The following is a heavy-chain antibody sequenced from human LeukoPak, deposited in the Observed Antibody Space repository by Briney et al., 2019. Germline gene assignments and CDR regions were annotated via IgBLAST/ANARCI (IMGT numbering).Heavy chain of an antibody. CDR2: ISAYNGNT. Sequence: SFAASGFTFTIYAMSWVRQAPGQGLEWMGWISAYNGNTDYAQKLQGRVTMTTDTSTSTAYMELRSLRSDDTAVYYCASVTYYYGSGSMDYWGQRTLVTVSS. CDR1: GFTFTIYA. CDR3: ASVTYYYGSGSMDY. V-gene: IGHV1-18*01. J-gene: IGHJ4*02. D-gene: IGHD3-10*01.